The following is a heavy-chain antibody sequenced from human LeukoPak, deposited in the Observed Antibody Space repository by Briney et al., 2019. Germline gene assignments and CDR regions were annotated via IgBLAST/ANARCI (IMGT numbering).Heavy chain of an antibody. CDR2: IIPIFGTA. J-gene: IGHJ5*02. V-gene: IGHV1-69*13. CDR3: ARDPVGSGSYYNAGWFDP. Sequence: SVKVSCKASGGTFSSYAISWVRQAPGQGLEWMGGIIPIFGTANYAQKFQGRVTITADESTSTAYMELSGLRSEDTAVYYCARDPVGSGSYYNAGWFDPWGQGTLVTVSS. D-gene: IGHD3-10*01. CDR1: GGTFSSYA.